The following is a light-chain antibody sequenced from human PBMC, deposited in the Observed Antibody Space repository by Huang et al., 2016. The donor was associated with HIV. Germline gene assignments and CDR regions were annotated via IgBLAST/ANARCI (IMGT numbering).Light chain of an antibody. Sequence: EIVMTQSPATLSVSPGERVTLSCRASQSLSSNLAWYQQKPGQAPSRLFYGASTGATGIPARFSGSGSGTEFTLTISSLQSEDFAVYYCQQYNKWPWTFGQGTKVEIK. CDR1: QSLSSN. CDR2: GAS. J-gene: IGKJ1*01. CDR3: QQYNKWPWT. V-gene: IGKV3-15*01.